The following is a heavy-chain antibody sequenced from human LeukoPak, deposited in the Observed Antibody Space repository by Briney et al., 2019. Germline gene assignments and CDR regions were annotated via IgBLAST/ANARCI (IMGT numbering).Heavy chain of an antibody. Sequence: GGSLRLSCAASGFTFSSYSMNWVRQAPGKGLEWVSSISGSSNYIYYADSVKGRFTISRDNSRNSLYLQMNSLRLGDTALYYCATDCSGNRCYSLWGQGTLVTVSS. D-gene: IGHD2-15*01. CDR2: ISGSSNYI. V-gene: IGHV3-21*04. J-gene: IGHJ4*02. CDR1: GFTFSSYS. CDR3: ATDCSGNRCYSL.